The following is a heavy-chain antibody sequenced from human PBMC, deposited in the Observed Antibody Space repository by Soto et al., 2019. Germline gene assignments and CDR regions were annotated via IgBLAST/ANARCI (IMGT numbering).Heavy chain of an antibody. CDR1: GYNFISDW. D-gene: IGHD2-15*01. J-gene: IGHJ4*02. Sequence: ESLRICCRGSGYNFISDWIGLVRQMPGKGLEWMGIMYPGDSETRYSPSFQGQVTISADKSINTAYLRWSSLKASDTAMYYCARLVAGGTESSNFDYWGQGTLVTVYS. CDR2: MYPGDSET. V-gene: IGHV5-51*01. CDR3: ARLVAGGTESSNFDY.